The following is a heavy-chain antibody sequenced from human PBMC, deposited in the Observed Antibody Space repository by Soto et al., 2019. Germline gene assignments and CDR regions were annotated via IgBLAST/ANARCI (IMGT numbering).Heavy chain of an antibody. D-gene: IGHD3-22*01. CDR3: ARLGREMPPMASSGYYSRLYYYYYGMDV. V-gene: IGHV1-69*13. J-gene: IGHJ6*02. Sequence: GASVKVSCKASGGTFSSYAISWVRQAPGQGLEWMGGIIPIFGTANYAQKFQGRVTITADESTSTAYMELSSLRSEDTAVYYCARLGREMPPMASSGYYSRLYYYYYGMDVWGQGTTVTVSS. CDR1: GGTFSSYA. CDR2: IIPIFGTA.